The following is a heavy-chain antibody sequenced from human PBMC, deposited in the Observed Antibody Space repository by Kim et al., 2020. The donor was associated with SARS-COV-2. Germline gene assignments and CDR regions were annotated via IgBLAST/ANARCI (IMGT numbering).Heavy chain of an antibody. CDR1: GGTFSSYA. V-gene: IGHV1-69*04. CDR3: ARERLRFSDGYYMDV. D-gene: IGHD3-3*01. CDR2: IIPILGIA. J-gene: IGHJ6*03. Sequence: SVKVSCKASGGTFSSYAISWVRQAPGQGLEWMGRIIPILGIANYAQKFQGRVTITADKSTSTAYMELSSLRSEDTAVYYCARERLRFSDGYYMDVWGKGTTVTVSS.